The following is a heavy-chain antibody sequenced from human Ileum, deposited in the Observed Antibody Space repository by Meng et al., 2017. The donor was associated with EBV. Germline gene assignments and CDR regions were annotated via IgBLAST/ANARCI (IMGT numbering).Heavy chain of an antibody. CDR3: ATDVGTVADH. J-gene: IGHJ4*02. V-gene: IGHV1-69*01. CDR1: GGNYKTFV. D-gene: IGHD4-23*01. Sequence: VQWVQSGADVKKPGASVKISCRAAGGNYKTFVFSWVRLAPGQGLEWMGGVTPVFTSTLYAKHFKDRVTITADESKNTAFMELKNLQSDDTAIYYCATDVGTVADHWGPGTLVTVSS. CDR2: VTPVFTST.